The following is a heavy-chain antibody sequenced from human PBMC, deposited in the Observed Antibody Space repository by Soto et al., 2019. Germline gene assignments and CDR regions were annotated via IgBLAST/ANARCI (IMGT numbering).Heavy chain of an antibody. CDR3: AKDQGSSWYEIDY. CDR1: GFTFSNYA. D-gene: IGHD6-13*01. Sequence: EVQLLESGGGLVQPGGSLRLSCAASGFTFSNYAVTWVRQAPGKGLEWVSTISGSGGSTYYADTVKGRFTITTDNSKNTLYLKMNSLRAEDTAVYYCAKDQGSSWYEIDYWGQGTLVTVSS. V-gene: IGHV3-23*01. CDR2: ISGSGGST. J-gene: IGHJ4*02.